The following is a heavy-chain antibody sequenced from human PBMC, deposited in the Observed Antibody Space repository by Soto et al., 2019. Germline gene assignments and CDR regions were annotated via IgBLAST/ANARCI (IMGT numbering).Heavy chain of an antibody. CDR2: TSGSGGSR. CDR3: AKGSSYYYDSSGYYYFDY. V-gene: IGHV3-23*01. Sequence: EVQLLESGGGLVQPGGSLRLSCAASGFTFSSYVMSWVRQVPGKGLEWVSSTSGSGGSRYYADSVKGRFTISRDNSKKTLYLQMYSLRAEDTAVYYCAKGSSYYYDSSGYYYFDYWGQGTLVTVSS. D-gene: IGHD3-22*01. J-gene: IGHJ4*02. CDR1: GFTFSSYV.